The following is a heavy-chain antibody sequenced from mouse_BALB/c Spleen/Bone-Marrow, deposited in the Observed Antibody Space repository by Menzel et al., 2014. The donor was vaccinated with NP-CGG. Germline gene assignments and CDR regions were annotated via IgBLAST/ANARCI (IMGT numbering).Heavy chain of an antibody. CDR1: GFTFSSYA. D-gene: IGHD2-14*01. Sequence: EVKLVESGGGLVKPGGSLKLSCAASGFTFSSYAMSWVRQTPEKRLGWVATISSGGSYTYYPDSVKGRFTISRDNAKNTLYLQMSSLRSEDTAMYYCARQREVRPYYYAMDYWGQGTSVTVSS. CDR3: ARQREVRPYYYAMDY. J-gene: IGHJ4*01. V-gene: IGHV5-9-3*01. CDR2: ISSGGSYT.